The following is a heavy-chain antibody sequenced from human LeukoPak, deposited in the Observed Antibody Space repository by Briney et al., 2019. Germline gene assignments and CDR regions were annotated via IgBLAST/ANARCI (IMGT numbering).Heavy chain of an antibody. D-gene: IGHD2-2*01. CDR3: ARSAVVVPAATNYYYYGMDV. CDR2: IYYSGST. Sequence: SETLSLTCTVSGGSISSSSYYWSWIRQPPGKGLEWIGYIYYSGSTNYNPSLKSRVTISVDTSKNQFSLKLSSVTAADTAVYYCARSAVVVPAATNYYYYGMDVWGQGTTVTVSS. J-gene: IGHJ6*02. V-gene: IGHV4-61*05. CDR1: GGSISSSSYY.